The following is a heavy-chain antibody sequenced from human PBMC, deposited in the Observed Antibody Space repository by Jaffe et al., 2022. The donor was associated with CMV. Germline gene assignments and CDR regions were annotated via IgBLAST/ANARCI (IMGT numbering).Heavy chain of an antibody. CDR1: GFIFSNYG. CDR2: TWSDGSNT. V-gene: IGHV3-33*01. J-gene: IGHJ4*02. Sequence: QVQLVESGGGVVQPGRSLRLSCAASGFIFSNYGMHWVRQAPGKGLEWVAVTWSDGSNTYYADSVKGRFTISRDNSKNTLYLQMNSLRAEDTAVYYCARDLAGYGDYASDYWGQGTLVTVSS. CDR3: ARDLAGYGDYASDY. D-gene: IGHD4-17*01.